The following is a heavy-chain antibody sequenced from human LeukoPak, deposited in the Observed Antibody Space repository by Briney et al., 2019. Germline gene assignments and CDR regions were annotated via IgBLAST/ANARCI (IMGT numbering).Heavy chain of an antibody. CDR1: GFTFSKYA. CDR3: AKGLKTAVGPYMGYHYYMDV. D-gene: IGHD5-18*01. Sequence: GGSLRLSCSASGFTFSKYAMSWVRQAPGKGLEWVSTINDRGTGTYYADSVKGRFTISRDNSKNTLSLQMNSLRAEDTAVYYCAKGLKTAVGPYMGYHYYMDVWGKGTTVTVSS. J-gene: IGHJ6*03. CDR2: INDRGTGT. V-gene: IGHV3-23*01.